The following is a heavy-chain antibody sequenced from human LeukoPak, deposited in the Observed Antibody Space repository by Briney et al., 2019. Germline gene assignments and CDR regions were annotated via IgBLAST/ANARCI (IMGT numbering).Heavy chain of an antibody. Sequence: SETLSLTCTVSGYSISSGYYWGWIRQPPGKGLEWIGSIYHSGSTYYNPSLKSRVTISVDTSKNQFSLKLSSVTAADTAVYYCAGEQQLSFFDYWGQGTLVTVSS. CDR1: GYSISSGYY. CDR2: IYHSGST. V-gene: IGHV4-38-2*02. CDR3: AGEQQLSFFDY. D-gene: IGHD6-13*01. J-gene: IGHJ4*02.